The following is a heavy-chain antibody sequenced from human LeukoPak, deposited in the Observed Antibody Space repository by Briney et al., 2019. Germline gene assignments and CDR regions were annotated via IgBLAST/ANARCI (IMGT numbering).Heavy chain of an antibody. J-gene: IGHJ6*03. Sequence: GGSLRLSCAGSELTFSYFGMNWVRQAPGQTLEWVAYITRTSSATYYTDSVKGRFTISRDNAANSLSLQMHNLRAEDTAVYYCARMFPAAYPDYYYYMDVWGKGTTVTVSS. CDR1: ELTFSYFG. V-gene: IGHV3-48*01. CDR2: ITRTSSAT. D-gene: IGHD2-2*01. CDR3: ARMFPAAYPDYYYYMDV.